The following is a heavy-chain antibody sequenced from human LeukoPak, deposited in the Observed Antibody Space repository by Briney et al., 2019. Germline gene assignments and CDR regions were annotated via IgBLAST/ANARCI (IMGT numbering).Heavy chain of an antibody. J-gene: IGHJ1*01. CDR1: GFTFSSYA. CDR2: IDSDGSGT. V-gene: IGHV3-74*01. CDR3: ARVLSADSPGFQH. D-gene: IGHD3-22*01. Sequence: PGGSLRLSCAAFGFTFSSYAMNWVRQAPGKGLEWVARIDSDGSGTRYADSVKGRFTISRDNAKNTLYLQMNSLRAEDTAVYYCARVLSADSPGFQHWGQGTLVTVSS.